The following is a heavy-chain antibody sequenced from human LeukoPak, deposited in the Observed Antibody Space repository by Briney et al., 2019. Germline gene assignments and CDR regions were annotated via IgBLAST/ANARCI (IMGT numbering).Heavy chain of an antibody. CDR1: GFSFSNYG. CDR3: VRDRTTVTLFDS. J-gene: IGHJ4*02. Sequence: GGTLRLSCAASGFSFSNYGMAWVRQAPGKGLVWVSRVSTDGNIISYADSVKGRFTISRDNAKNTVYLQMNSLRAEDTAVYYCVRDRTTVTLFDSWGQGTLVTVSS. D-gene: IGHD4-17*01. V-gene: IGHV3-74*01. CDR2: VSTDGNII.